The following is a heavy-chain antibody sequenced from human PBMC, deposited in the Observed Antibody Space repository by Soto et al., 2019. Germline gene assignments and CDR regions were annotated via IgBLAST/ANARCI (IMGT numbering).Heavy chain of an antibody. Sequence: QVQLQQWGAGLLKPSETLSLTCAVYGGSFSGYYWSWIRQPPGKGLEWIGEINHSGSTNYNPSLKSRLTISVATSKNQFSLKLSSVTAADTAVYYCARYCSSPRGMVRGVIITKGWFDPWGQGTLVTVSS. CDR3: ARYCSSPRGMVRGVIITKGWFDP. CDR2: INHSGST. CDR1: GGSFSGYY. V-gene: IGHV4-34*01. D-gene: IGHD3-10*01. J-gene: IGHJ5*02.